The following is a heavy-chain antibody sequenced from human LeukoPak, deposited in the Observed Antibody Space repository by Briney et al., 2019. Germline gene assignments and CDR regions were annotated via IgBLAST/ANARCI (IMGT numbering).Heavy chain of an antibody. CDR1: GYTFTGYY. CDR3: ARDFKGITIFGVVIQFDY. CDR2: ISAYNGNT. Sequence: GASVKVSCKASGYTFTGYYMHWVRQAPGQGLEWMGWISAYNGNTNYAQKLQGRVTMTTDTSTSTAYMELRSLRSDDTAVYYCARDFKGITIFGVVIQFDYWGQGTLVTVSS. V-gene: IGHV1-18*04. D-gene: IGHD3-3*01. J-gene: IGHJ4*02.